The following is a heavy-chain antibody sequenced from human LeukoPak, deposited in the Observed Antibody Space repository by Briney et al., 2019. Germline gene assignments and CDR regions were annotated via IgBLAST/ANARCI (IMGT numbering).Heavy chain of an antibody. CDR1: GYTFTGYY. Sequence: ASVKVSGKASGYTFTGYYMHWVRQAPGQGLEWMGWINPNSGGTNYAQKFQGRVTMTRDTSISTAYMELSRLRSDDTAVYYCARDQMSYSSWYVYWGQGTLVTVSS. CDR2: INPNSGGT. D-gene: IGHD6-13*01. J-gene: IGHJ4*02. V-gene: IGHV1-2*02. CDR3: ARDQMSYSSWYVY.